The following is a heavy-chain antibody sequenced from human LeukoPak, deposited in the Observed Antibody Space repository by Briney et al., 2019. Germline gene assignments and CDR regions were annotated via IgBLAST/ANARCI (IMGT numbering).Heavy chain of an antibody. J-gene: IGHJ6*04. CDR1: GGSISSYY. Sequence: SETLSLTCPVSGGSISSYYWSWIRQPPGKGLEWIGYIYYSGSTNYNPSLKSRVTISVDTSKNQFSLKLSSVTAADTAVYYCARGPEGHCSGGSCYYYGMDVWGKGTTVTVSS. CDR2: IYYSGST. CDR3: ARGPEGHCSGGSCYYYGMDV. V-gene: IGHV4-59*01. D-gene: IGHD2-15*01.